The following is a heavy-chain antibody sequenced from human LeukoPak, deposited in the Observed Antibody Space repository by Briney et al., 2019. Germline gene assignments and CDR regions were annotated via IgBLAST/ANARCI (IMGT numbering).Heavy chain of an antibody. J-gene: IGHJ4*02. CDR3: ARDWGYDSSGYYGYFDY. V-gene: IGHV3-33*01. Sequence: GGSLRLSCAASGLTFSSYGMHWVRQAPGKGLEWVAVIWYDGSNKYYADSVKGRFTISRDNSKNTLYLQMNSLRAEDTAVYYCARDWGYDSSGYYGYFDYWGQGTLVTVSS. CDR1: GLTFSSYG. CDR2: IWYDGSNK. D-gene: IGHD3-22*01.